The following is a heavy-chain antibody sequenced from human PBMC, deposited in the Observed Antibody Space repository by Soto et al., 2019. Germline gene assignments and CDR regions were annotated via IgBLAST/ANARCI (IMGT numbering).Heavy chain of an antibody. CDR1: GFTFSSYA. CDR2: ISYDGSNK. CDR3: ARAKGDLRFLEWSYYFDY. V-gene: IGHV3-30-3*01. J-gene: IGHJ4*02. D-gene: IGHD3-3*01. Sequence: QVQLVESGGGVVQPGRSLRLSCAASGFTFSSYAMHWVRQAPGKGLEWVAVISYDGSNKYYADSVKGRFTISRDNSKNTLYLQLNSLRAEDTAVYYCARAKGDLRFLEWSYYFDYWGQGSLVTVSS.